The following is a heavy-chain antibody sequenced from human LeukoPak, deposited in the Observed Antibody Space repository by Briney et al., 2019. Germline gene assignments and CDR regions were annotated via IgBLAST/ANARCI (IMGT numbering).Heavy chain of an antibody. Sequence: GASVKVSCKASGYTFTGYYMHWVRQAPGQGLEWMGWINPNSGGTNYAQKFQGRVTMTRDTSISTAYMELSRLRSDDTAVYYCARVPIYCSSTSCFPDYWGQGTLVTVSS. J-gene: IGHJ4*02. CDR3: ARVPIYCSSTSCFPDY. D-gene: IGHD2-2*01. CDR1: GYTFTGYY. V-gene: IGHV1-2*02. CDR2: INPNSGGT.